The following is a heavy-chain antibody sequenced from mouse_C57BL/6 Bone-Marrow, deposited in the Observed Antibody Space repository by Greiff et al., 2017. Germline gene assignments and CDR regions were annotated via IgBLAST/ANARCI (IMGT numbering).Heavy chain of an antibody. V-gene: IGHV1-64*01. CDR1: GYTFTSYW. J-gene: IGHJ2*01. D-gene: IGHD2-2*01. CDR3: ARDRSTIVTTLDY. CDR2: IQTNSGST. Sequence: QVQLQQPGAELVKPGASVKLSCKASGYTFTSYWMHWVKQRPGQGLEWIGMIQTNSGSTNYNEKFKSKATLTVDKTSITAYMQLSSLTSDDSAVYDCARDRSTIVTTLDYWGQGTTLTVSS.